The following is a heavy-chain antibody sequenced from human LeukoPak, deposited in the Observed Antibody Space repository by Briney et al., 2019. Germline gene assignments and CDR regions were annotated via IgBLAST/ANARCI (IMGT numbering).Heavy chain of an antibody. Sequence: PSETLSLTCAVYGGSFSGYYWSWIRQPPGKGLEWIGEINHSGSTNYNPSLKSRVTISVDTSKNQFSLKLSSVTAADTAVYYCARGAHYYGSGSRAIQYWGQGTLVTVSS. CDR3: ARGAHYYGSGSRAIQY. D-gene: IGHD3-10*01. V-gene: IGHV4-34*01. CDR2: INHSGST. J-gene: IGHJ4*02. CDR1: GGSFSGYY.